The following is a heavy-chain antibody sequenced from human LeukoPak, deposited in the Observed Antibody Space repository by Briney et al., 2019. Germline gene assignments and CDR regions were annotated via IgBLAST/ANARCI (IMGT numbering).Heavy chain of an antibody. CDR2: IYSGGST. CDR3: ARETYYYDSSGPTRPYYFDY. V-gene: IGHV3-66*01. Sequence: PGGSLRLSCAASGFTVSSNYMSWVRQAPGKGLEWVSVIYSGGSTYYADSVKGRFTISRDNSKNTLYLRMNSLRAEDTAVYYCARETYYYDSSGPTRPYYFDYWGQGTLVTVSS. J-gene: IGHJ4*02. D-gene: IGHD3-22*01. CDR1: GFTVSSNY.